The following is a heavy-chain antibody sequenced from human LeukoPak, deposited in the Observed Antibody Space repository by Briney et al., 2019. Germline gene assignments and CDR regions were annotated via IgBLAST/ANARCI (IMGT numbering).Heavy chain of an antibody. V-gene: IGHV4-38-2*02. Sequence: SETLSLTCTVSGYSISSGYYWGWIRQPPGKGLEWIGSIYHSGSTYYNPSLKSRVTISVDTSKNQFSLKLSSVTAADTAVYYCARDSTIRGAFDIWGQGTMVTVSS. CDR3: ARDSTIRGAFDI. CDR1: GYSISSGYY. CDR2: IYHSGST. J-gene: IGHJ3*02. D-gene: IGHD3-10*01.